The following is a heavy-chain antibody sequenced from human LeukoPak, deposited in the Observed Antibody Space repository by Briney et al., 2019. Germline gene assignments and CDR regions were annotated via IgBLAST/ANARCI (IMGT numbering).Heavy chain of an antibody. V-gene: IGHV4-39*01. J-gene: IGHJ4*02. D-gene: IGHD5-18*01. CDR1: GGSISSSSYF. CDR3: ARVKQPGDY. Sequence: SETLSLTCAVSGGSISSSSYFWGWIRQPPGKGLEWIGSIYNSGTTYYNPSLKSRVTISVDTSKNQCSLKLSSVTAADTAVYYCARVKQPGDYWGQGTLVTVSS. CDR2: IYNSGTT.